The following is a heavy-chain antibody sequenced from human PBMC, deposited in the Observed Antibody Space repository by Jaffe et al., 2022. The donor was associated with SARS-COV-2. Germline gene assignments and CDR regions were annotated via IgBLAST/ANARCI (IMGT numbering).Heavy chain of an antibody. J-gene: IGHJ4*02. Sequence: EVQLLESGGGLVQPGGSLRLSCAASGFTFSSYAMSWVRQAPGKGLEWVSAISGSGGSTYYADSVKGRFTISRDNSKNTLYLQMNSLRAEDTAVYYCAKDLGEPYDYYDSSASSPIFDYWGQGTLVTVSS. V-gene: IGHV3-23*01. CDR2: ISGSGGST. CDR1: GFTFSSYA. CDR3: AKDLGEPYDYYDSSASSPIFDY. D-gene: IGHD3-22*01.